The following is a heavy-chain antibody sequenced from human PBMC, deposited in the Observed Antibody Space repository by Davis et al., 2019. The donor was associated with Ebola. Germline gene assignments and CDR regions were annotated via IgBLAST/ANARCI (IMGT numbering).Heavy chain of an antibody. V-gene: IGHV3-9*01. D-gene: IGHD3-10*01. Sequence: PGGSLRLSCAASGFTFDDYAMHWVRQAPGKGLEWVSGISWNSGSIGYADSVKGRFTISRDNSKNTLYLQMNSLRAEDTAVYYCAKVELWFDPWGQGTLVTVSS. CDR2: ISWNSGSI. CDR3: AKVELWFDP. J-gene: IGHJ5*02. CDR1: GFTFDDYA.